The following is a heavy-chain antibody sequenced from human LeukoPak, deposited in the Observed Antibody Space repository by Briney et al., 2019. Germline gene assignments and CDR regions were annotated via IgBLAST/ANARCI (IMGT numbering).Heavy chain of an antibody. D-gene: IGHD6-19*01. Sequence: GGSLRLSCAASGFAFSSYDMNWVRQAAGKGLEWVSQISRTGDNSDYADSVKGRFTISRDNSKRTLYLQLNNLRVEDTAIYYCAFPAHHWLVRGAFDIWGQGTVVTVSS. J-gene: IGHJ3*02. CDR2: ISRTGDNS. V-gene: IGHV3-23*01. CDR1: GFAFSSYD. CDR3: AFPAHHWLVRGAFDI.